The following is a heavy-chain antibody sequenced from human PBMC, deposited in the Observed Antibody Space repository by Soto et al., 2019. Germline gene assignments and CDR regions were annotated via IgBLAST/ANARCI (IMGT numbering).Heavy chain of an antibody. J-gene: IGHJ6*02. CDR1: GDSVSSDSAA. CDR3: VRSRVFIAEAGMANYYYYYAMDV. CDR2: TYYRSKWYI. D-gene: IGHD6-19*01. V-gene: IGHV6-1*01. Sequence: QVQLQQSGPGLVKPSQTLSLTCAISGDSVSSDSAAWNWIRQSPSRGLEWLGRTYYRSKWYIDYAVSVNGRITINPDTSKNHFSLQLNSVTPEDTAVYYCVRSRVFIAEAGMANYYYYYAMDVWGQGTTVTVSS.